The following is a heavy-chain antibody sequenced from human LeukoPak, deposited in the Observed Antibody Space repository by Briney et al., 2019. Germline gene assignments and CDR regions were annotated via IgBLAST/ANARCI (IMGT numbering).Heavy chain of an antibody. V-gene: IGHV4-39*01. D-gene: IGHD2-15*01. Sequence: SETLSLTCTVSGGSISSSDYYWGWIRQPPGKGLEWIGSIYYGGSTYYNPSLKSRVTISVDTSMNQFSLKLSFVTTADTAVYYCARALGYCSGGSCTRGYNWSDPWGQGTLVTVPS. CDR2: IYYGGST. J-gene: IGHJ5*02. CDR3: ARALGYCSGGSCTRGYNWSDP. CDR1: GGSISSSDYY.